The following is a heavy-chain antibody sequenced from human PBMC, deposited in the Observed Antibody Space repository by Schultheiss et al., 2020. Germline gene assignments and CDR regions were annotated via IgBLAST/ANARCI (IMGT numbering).Heavy chain of an antibody. D-gene: IGHD1-26*01. CDR3: ARYPWDYYGMDV. Sequence: SETLSLTCTVSGGSISSGGYYWSWIRQHPGKGLEWIGYIYYSGSTYYNPSLKSRVTISVDTSKNQFSLKLSSVTAADTAVYYCARYPWDYYGMDVWGQGTTVTVSS. CDR2: IYYSGST. J-gene: IGHJ6*02. CDR1: GGSISSGGYY. V-gene: IGHV4-31*03.